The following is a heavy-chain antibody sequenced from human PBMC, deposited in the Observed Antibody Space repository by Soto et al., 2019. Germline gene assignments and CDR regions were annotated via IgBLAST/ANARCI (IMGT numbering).Heavy chain of an antibody. Sequence: SVKVSCKASGGTFSSYTISWVRQAPGQGLEWMGRIIPILGTANYAQKFQGRVTITADKSTSTAYMELSSLRSEDTAVYYCARATMVRGYYYYYGMDVWGQGTTVTVS. V-gene: IGHV1-69*08. CDR2: IIPILGTA. CDR1: GGTFSSYT. J-gene: IGHJ6*02. D-gene: IGHD3-10*01. CDR3: ARATMVRGYYYYYGMDV.